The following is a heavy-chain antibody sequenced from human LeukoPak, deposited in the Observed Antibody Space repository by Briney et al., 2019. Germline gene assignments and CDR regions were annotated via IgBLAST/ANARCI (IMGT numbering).Heavy chain of an antibody. D-gene: IGHD3-22*01. CDR1: GGSISSGGYY. J-gene: IGHJ4*02. CDR2: IYYSGST. CDR3: AREVSYYDSSGYPDY. Sequence: SGTLSLTCTVSGGSISSGGYYWSWIRQHPGKGLEWIGYIYYSGSTYYNPSLKSRVTISVDTSKNQFSLKLSSVTAADTAVYYCAREVSYYDSSGYPDYWGQGTLVTVSS. V-gene: IGHV4-31*03.